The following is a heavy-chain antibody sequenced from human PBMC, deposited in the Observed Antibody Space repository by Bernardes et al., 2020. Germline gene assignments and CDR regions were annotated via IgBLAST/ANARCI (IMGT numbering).Heavy chain of an antibody. CDR1: GFTFSSYG. CDR3: ARELISDDYYDSSGWGAFDI. D-gene: IGHD3-22*01. V-gene: IGHV3-33*01. CDR2: IWYDGSNK. J-gene: IGHJ3*02. Sequence: GGSLRLSCAASGFTFSSYGMHWVRQAPGKGLEWVAVIWYDGSNKYYADSVKGRFTISRDNSKNTLYLQMNSLRAEDTAVYYCARELISDDYYDSSGWGAFDIWGQGTMVTVSS.